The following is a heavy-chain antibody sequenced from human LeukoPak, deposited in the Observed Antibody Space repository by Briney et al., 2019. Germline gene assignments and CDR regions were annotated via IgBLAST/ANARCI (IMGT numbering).Heavy chain of an antibody. J-gene: IGHJ3*02. CDR3: ANILRAPKDAFDI. D-gene: IGHD2-21*01. CDR2: ISGSGGST. V-gene: IGHV3-23*01. CDR1: GFTFSSYA. Sequence: GGSLRLSCAASGFTFSSYAMSWVRQAPGKGLEWVSAISGSGGSTYYADSVKGRFTISRDNSKNTLYLQMNSLRAEDTAVYYCANILRAPKDAFDIWGQGTMVTVSS.